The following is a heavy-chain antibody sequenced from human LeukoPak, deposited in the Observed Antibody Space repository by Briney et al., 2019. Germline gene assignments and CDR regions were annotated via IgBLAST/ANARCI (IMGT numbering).Heavy chain of an antibody. J-gene: IGHJ4*02. CDR3: AKDSGVIVVVPAATYYFDY. CDR2: VRYDGSNK. D-gene: IGHD2-2*01. CDR1: GFTFSSYG. Sequence: GGSLRLSCAASGFTFSSYGMHWVRQAPGKGLEWVAFVRYDGSNKYYADSVKGRFTISRDNSKNTLYLQMNSLRAEDTAVYYCAKDSGVIVVVPAATYYFDYWGQGTLVTVSS. V-gene: IGHV3-30*02.